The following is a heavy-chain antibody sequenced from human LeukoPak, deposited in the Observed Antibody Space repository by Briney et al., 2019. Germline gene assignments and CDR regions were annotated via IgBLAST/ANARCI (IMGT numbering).Heavy chain of an antibody. J-gene: IGHJ4*02. CDR3: ARAGRFLEWSYYFDY. D-gene: IGHD3-3*01. CDR1: GYTFTGYY. CDR2: INPNSGGT. V-gene: IGHV1-2*02. Sequence: ASVKVSCKASGYTFTGYYMHWVRQAPGQGLEWMGWINPNSGGTNYAQKFQGRVTMTRDTSISTAYMELSRLRSDDTAVYYCARAGRFLEWSYYFDYWGQGTLVTVSS.